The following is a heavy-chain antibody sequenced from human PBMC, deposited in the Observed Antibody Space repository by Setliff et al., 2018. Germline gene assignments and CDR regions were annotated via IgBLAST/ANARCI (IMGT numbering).Heavy chain of an antibody. Sequence: ASVKVSCKASGYTFSSYGISWVRQAPGQGLEWMGWISAYDGNTNYAQKNQDRVTMTTDTSTSTAYVELRSLRSDDTAMYYCARGQPYYYDSRGYNAFDIWGQGTMVTVSS. CDR1: GYTFSSYG. D-gene: IGHD3-22*01. V-gene: IGHV1-18*01. J-gene: IGHJ3*02. CDR3: ARGQPYYYDSRGYNAFDI. CDR2: ISAYDGNT.